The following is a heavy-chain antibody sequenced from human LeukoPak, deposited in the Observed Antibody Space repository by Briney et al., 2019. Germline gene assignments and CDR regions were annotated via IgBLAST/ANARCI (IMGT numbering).Heavy chain of an antibody. V-gene: IGHV4-39*01. CDR1: GGSIRSSSYY. J-gene: IGHJ6*02. Sequence: SETLSLTCTVSGGSIRSSSYYWGWIRQPPGKGLEWIGSIYYSGSTYYNASLKSRGTISVDTSKNQFSLKLNSVTAAGTAVYYCARQRNYYNDMDVWGQGTTVTVSS. CDR3: ARQRNYYNDMDV. CDR2: IYYSGST.